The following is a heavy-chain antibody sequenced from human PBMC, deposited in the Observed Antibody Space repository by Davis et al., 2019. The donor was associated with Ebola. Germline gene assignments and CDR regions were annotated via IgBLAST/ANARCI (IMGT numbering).Heavy chain of an antibody. D-gene: IGHD2-2*01. CDR2: IYPGDSDT. J-gene: IGHJ6*02. Sequence: GGSLRLSCKGSGYSFTSYWIGWVRQMPGKGLEWMGIIYPGDSDTRYSPSFQGQVTISADKSISTAYLQWSSLKASDTAMYYCARQIGYCSSTSCSYYYYGMDVWGQGTTVTVSS. CDR3: ARQIGYCSSTSCSYYYYGMDV. V-gene: IGHV5-51*01. CDR1: GYSFTSYW.